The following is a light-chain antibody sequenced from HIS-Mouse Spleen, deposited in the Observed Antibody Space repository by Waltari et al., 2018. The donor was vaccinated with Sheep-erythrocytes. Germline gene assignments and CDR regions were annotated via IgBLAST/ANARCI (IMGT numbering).Light chain of an antibody. V-gene: IGKV4-1*01. Sequence: DIVMTQAPDSLAESLGERATITCKSSQSVLYSSNNKNYLAWYQQKPGQPPKLLIYWASTRESGVPDRFSGSGSGTDFTLTISSLQAEDVAVYYCQQYYSTPFTFGPGTKVDIK. CDR3: QQYYSTPFT. CDR2: WAS. CDR1: QSVLYSSNNKNY. J-gene: IGKJ3*01.